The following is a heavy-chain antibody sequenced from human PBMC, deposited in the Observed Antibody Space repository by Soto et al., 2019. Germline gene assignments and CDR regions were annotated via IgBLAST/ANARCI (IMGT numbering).Heavy chain of an antibody. CDR2: IQSDGSSP. Sequence: EVQLVESGGGLVQPGGSLRLSCVASGFTCNYYWMHWVRQAPGKGLVWVSRIQSDGSSPDYVDSVKGRFTISRDNAKNTLYLQINNLRAEDTAVYYCARGGDPDYWGQGTLVTVSS. J-gene: IGHJ4*02. D-gene: IGHD2-21*02. V-gene: IGHV3-74*01. CDR3: ARGGDPDY. CDR1: GFTCNYYW.